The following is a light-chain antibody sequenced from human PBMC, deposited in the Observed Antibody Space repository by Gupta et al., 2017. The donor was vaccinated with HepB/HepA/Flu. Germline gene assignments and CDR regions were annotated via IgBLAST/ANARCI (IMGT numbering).Light chain of an antibody. J-gene: IGKJ1*01. CDR2: KTS. CDR1: QSIGSW. Sequence: DIQMTQSPSTLSASVGDRVTITCRASQSIGSWLAWYQQKPGKAPKLLTYKTSTLGSGVPSRFSGSGSGTEFTLTIISLQPDDFATYYCQQDNRYPWTFGQGTKVDIK. CDR3: QQDNRYPWT. V-gene: IGKV1-5*03.